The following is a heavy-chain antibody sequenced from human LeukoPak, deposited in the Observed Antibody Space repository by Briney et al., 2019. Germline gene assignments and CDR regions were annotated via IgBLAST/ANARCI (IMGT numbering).Heavy chain of an antibody. J-gene: IGHJ6*04. V-gene: IGHV3-7*01. Sequence: GGSLRLSCAASGFPLSDYWMSWVRQAPGKGLEWVANIKQDGGEIYYVDSVKGRFTISRDNAKNSLYLQMNSLTAEDTAVYYCAELGITMIGGVWGKGTTVTISS. D-gene: IGHD3-10*02. CDR2: IKQDGGEI. CDR3: AELGITMIGGV. CDR1: GFPLSDYW.